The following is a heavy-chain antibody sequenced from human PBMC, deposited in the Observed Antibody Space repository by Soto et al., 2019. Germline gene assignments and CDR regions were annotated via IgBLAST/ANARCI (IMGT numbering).Heavy chain of an antibody. J-gene: IGHJ6*02. CDR3: GKDTLDCSGGDCPLYYYYGMDV. D-gene: IGHD2-15*01. V-gene: IGHV3-30*18. CDR1: GFTFRSYG. CDR2: ISNDGSNK. Sequence: QVQLVESGGGVVQPGTSLRLSCAASGFTFRSYGMHWVRQAPGKGLEWLAVISNDGSNKYLADSVKGRLALSRDNSRNTLYLQITSLRVEDTAVYYCGKDTLDCSGGDCPLYYYYGMDVWGLGTTVTVSS.